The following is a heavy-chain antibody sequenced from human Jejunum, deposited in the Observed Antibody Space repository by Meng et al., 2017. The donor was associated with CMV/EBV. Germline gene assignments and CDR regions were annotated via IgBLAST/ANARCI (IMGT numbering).Heavy chain of an antibody. D-gene: IGHD2-2*01. J-gene: IGHJ4*01. CDR3: ATAGQYRLDN. V-gene: IGHV3-74*01. CDR2: MNSDGSTT. CDR1: GFTFSTYW. Sequence: VQRGGSGGGLFQPGGSLRLSCAASGFTFSTYWMHWVRQGPGEGLVWVSRMNSDGSTTDYADSVKGRFTISRDNAKNTLYLQMNSLRVDDTAVYYCATAGQYRLDNWGHGTLVTVPS.